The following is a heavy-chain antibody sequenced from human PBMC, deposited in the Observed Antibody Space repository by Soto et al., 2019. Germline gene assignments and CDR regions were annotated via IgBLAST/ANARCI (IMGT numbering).Heavy chain of an antibody. CDR3: ARDGEGSGSYYLDAFDI. CDR2: IYYSGST. J-gene: IGHJ3*02. V-gene: IGHV4-59*01. Sequence: KTSETLSLTCTVSGGSISSYYWSWIRQPPGKGLEWIGYIYYSGSTNYNPSLKSRVTISVDTSKNQFSLKLSSVTAADTAVYYCARDGEGSGSYYLDAFDIWGQGTMVTVSS. CDR1: GGSISSYY. D-gene: IGHD3-10*01.